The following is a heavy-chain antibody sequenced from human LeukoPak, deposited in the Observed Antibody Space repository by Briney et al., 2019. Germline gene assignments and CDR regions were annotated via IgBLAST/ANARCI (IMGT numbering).Heavy chain of an antibody. CDR2: ISYDGSNK. CDR1: GFTFSSYG. Sequence: GGSLRLSCAASGFTFSSYGMHWVRQAPGKGLEWVAVISYDGSNKYYADSVKGRFTISRDNSKNTLYLQMNSLRAEDTAVYYCATGLGYCSSTSCYRYFQHWGQGTLVTVSS. D-gene: IGHD2-2*01. J-gene: IGHJ1*01. CDR3: ATGLGYCSSTSCYRYFQH. V-gene: IGHV3-30*03.